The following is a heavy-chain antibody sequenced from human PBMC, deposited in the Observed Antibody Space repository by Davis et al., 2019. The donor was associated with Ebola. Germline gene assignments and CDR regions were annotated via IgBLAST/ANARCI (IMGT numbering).Heavy chain of an antibody. V-gene: IGHV1-69*04. D-gene: IGHD3-22*01. J-gene: IGHJ5*02. CDR3: ARAITMIVAESWFDP. CDR1: GGTFSSYA. Sequence: AASVKVSCKASGGTFSSYAISWVRQAPGQGLEWMGRIIPILGIANYAQKFQGRVTITADKSTRTAYMELSSLRSDDTAVYYCARAITMIVAESWFDPWGQGTLVTVSS. CDR2: IIPILGIA.